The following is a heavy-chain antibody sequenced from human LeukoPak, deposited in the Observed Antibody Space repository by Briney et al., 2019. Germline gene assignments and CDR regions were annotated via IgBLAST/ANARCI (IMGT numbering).Heavy chain of an antibody. CDR3: ARVVVPAVNYYYYYMDV. CDR1: GGSISSYY. V-gene: IGHV4-59*01. J-gene: IGHJ6*03. D-gene: IGHD2-2*01. Sequence: SETLSPTCTVSGGSISSYYWSWIRQPPGKGLEWIGYIYYSGSTNYNPSLKSRVAISVDTSKNQFSLKLSSVTAADTAVYYCARVVVPAVNYYYYYMDVWGKGTTVTVSS. CDR2: IYYSGST.